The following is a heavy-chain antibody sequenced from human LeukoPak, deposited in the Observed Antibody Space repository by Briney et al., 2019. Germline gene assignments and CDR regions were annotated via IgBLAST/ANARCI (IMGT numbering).Heavy chain of an antibody. D-gene: IGHD6-19*01. Sequence: ASVKVSCKASGYTFTSYGISWVRQALGQGLEWMGWISAYNGNTNYAQKLQGRVTMTTNTSTSTAYMELRSLRSDDTAVYYCARMGKIAVADDAFDIWGQGTMVTVSS. V-gene: IGHV1-18*01. J-gene: IGHJ3*02. CDR1: GYTFTSYG. CDR2: ISAYNGNT. CDR3: ARMGKIAVADDAFDI.